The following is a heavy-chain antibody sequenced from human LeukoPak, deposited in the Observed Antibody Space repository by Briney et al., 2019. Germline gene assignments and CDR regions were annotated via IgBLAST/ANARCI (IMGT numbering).Heavy chain of an antibody. CDR2: ISSSSSYI. J-gene: IGHJ3*02. CDR3: ARVWRMRVRGAIDAFDI. CDR1: GFTFSSYS. V-gene: IGHV3-21*01. D-gene: IGHD3-10*01. Sequence: PGGSLRLSCAASGFTFSSYSMNWVRQAPGKGLEWVSSISSSSSYIYYADSVKGRFTISRDNAKNSLYLQMNSLRAEDTAVYYCARVWRMRVRGAIDAFDIWGQGTMVTVSS.